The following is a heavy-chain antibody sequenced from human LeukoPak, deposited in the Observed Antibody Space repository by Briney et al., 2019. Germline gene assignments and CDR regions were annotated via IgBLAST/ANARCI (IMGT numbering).Heavy chain of an antibody. V-gene: IGHV4-59*01. J-gene: IGHJ4*02. CDR3: AGVLSSGWYRS. CDR1: GGSISSYY. Sequence: SETLSLTCTVSGGSISSYYWSWIRQPPGKGLEWIGYIYYSGSTNYNPSLKSRVTISVDTSKNQFSLKLSSVTAADTAVYYCAGVLSSGWYRSWGQGTLVTVSS. CDR2: IYYSGST. D-gene: IGHD6-19*01.